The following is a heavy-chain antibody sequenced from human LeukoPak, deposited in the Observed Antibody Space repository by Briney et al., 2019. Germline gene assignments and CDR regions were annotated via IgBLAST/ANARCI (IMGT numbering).Heavy chain of an antibody. CDR1: GFTFDDYA. J-gene: IGHJ4*02. Sequence: PGRSLRLSCAASGFTFDDYAMHWVRQAPGKGLEWVSGISWNSGSIGYADSVKGRFTISRDNAKNSLYLQMNSLRAEDTAVYYCARDDKSRLCDCWGQGTLVTVSS. CDR3: ARDDKSRLCDC. D-gene: IGHD4/OR15-4a*01. CDR2: ISWNSGSI. V-gene: IGHV3-9*01.